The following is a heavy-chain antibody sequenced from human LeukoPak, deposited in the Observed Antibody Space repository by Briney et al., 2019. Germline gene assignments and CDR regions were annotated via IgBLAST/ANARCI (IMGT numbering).Heavy chain of an antibody. V-gene: IGHV3-23*01. Sequence: GGSLRLSCAASGFTFSSYGMSWVRQAPGKGLEWVSAIGGSTSGTYYADSVKGRFTISRDNSKDTLSLQMNSLGAEDTAVYYCVKDAFYASGTYYNSWGQGTLVTVSS. CDR2: IGGSTSGT. CDR1: GFTFSSYG. CDR3: VKDAFYASGTYYNS. D-gene: IGHD3-10*01. J-gene: IGHJ5*02.